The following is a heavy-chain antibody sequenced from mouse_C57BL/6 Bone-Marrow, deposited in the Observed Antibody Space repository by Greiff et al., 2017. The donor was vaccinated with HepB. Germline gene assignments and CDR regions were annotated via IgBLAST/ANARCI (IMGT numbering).Heavy chain of an antibody. CDR2: ISYDGSN. CDR1: GYSITSGYY. D-gene: IGHD1-1*01. Sequence: ESGPGLVKPSQSLSLTCPVTGYSITSGYYWNWIRQFPGNKLEWMGYISYDGSNNYNPSLKNRISITRDTSKNQFFLKLNSVTTEDTATYYCARVYYYGSSYYFDYWGQGTTLTVSS. CDR3: ARVYYYGSSYYFDY. V-gene: IGHV3-6*01. J-gene: IGHJ2*01.